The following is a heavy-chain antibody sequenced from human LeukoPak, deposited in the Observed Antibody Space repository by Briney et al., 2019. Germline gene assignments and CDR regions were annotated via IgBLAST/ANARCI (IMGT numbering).Heavy chain of an antibody. D-gene: IGHD6-13*01. CDR3: ARGRSYSSSPLDY. V-gene: IGHV4-4*02. CDR1: GGSISSSNW. Sequence: SETLSLTCAVSGGSISSSNWWSWVRQPPGKGLEWIGEIYHSGSTNYNPSLKSRVTISVDKSKNQFSLKLSSVTAADTAVYYCARGRSYSSSPLDYWGQGTLVTVSS. J-gene: IGHJ4*02. CDR2: IYHSGST.